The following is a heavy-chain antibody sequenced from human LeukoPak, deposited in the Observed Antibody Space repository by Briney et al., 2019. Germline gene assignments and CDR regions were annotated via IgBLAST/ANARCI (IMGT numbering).Heavy chain of an antibody. CDR1: GFAFSDHY. CDR2: TRNKVHSYTT. D-gene: IGHD2-15*01. Sequence: PGGSLRLSCAASGFAFSDHYMDWVRQTPGKGLEWIGRTRNKVHSYTTEYAASVKGRFTISRDDSKNSLYLQMNSLKTEDTAVYYCARGAYCSGGACPDAFDIGGQGTMVTVSS. CDR3: ARGAYCSGGACPDAFDI. V-gene: IGHV3-72*01. J-gene: IGHJ3*02.